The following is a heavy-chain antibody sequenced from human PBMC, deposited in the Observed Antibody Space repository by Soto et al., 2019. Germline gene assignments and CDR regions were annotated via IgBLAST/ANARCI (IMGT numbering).Heavy chain of an antibody. CDR3: ARDWSQYCSGGSCFGRYYYGMDV. J-gene: IGHJ6*02. CDR1: GGTFSSYA. V-gene: IGHV1-69*13. Sequence: SVKVSCKASGGTFSSYAISLVRQAPGQGLEWMGGIIPIFGTANYAQKFQGRVTITADESTSTAYMELSSLRSEDTAVYYCARDWSQYCSGGSCFGRYYYGMDVWGQGTTVTVSS. D-gene: IGHD2-15*01. CDR2: IIPIFGTA.